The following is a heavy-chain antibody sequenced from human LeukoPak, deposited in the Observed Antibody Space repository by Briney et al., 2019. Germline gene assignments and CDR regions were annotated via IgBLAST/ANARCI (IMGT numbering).Heavy chain of an antibody. D-gene: IGHD4-17*01. V-gene: IGHV2-5*02. Sequence: SGPTLVNPTQTLTLTCAFSGFSLSLINSGVGVGWIRQPPGKALEWLALIYWDDDKRYSPALKGRLTITKDTSKNQVVLTMTNMDPVDTATYYCARRQAYGDYNYWGQGTLVTVSS. CDR1: GFSLSLINSGVG. CDR3: ARRQAYGDYNY. J-gene: IGHJ4*02. CDR2: IYWDDDK.